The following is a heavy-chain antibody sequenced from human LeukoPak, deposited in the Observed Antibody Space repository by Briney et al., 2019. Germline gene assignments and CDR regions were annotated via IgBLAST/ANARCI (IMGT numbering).Heavy chain of an antibody. CDR3: ARHFFRRYFDWLSPPYFDY. V-gene: IGHV4-39*01. CDR1: GGSISSSSYY. J-gene: IGHJ4*02. D-gene: IGHD3-9*01. Sequence: SETLSLTCTVSGGSISSSSYYWGWIRQPPGKGLEWIGSIYYSGSTYYNPSLKSRVTISVDTSKNQFSLKLSSVTAADTAVYYCARHFFRRYFDWLSPPYFDYWGQGTLVTVSS. CDR2: IYYSGST.